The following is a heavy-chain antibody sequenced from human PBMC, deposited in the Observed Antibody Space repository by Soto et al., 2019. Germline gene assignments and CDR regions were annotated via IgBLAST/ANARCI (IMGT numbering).Heavy chain of an antibody. D-gene: IGHD3-3*01. CDR1: GGSISSGGYS. CDR3: ARSSYDFWSGYYFPDY. J-gene: IGHJ4*02. V-gene: IGHV4-30-2*01. Sequence: QLQLQESGSGLVKPSQTLSLTCAVSGGSISSGGYSWSWIRQPPGKGLEWIGYIYHSGSTYYNPSLKSRVTISVDRSKNQFSLKLSSVTAADTAVYYCARSSYDFWSGYYFPDYWGQGTLVTVSS. CDR2: IYHSGST.